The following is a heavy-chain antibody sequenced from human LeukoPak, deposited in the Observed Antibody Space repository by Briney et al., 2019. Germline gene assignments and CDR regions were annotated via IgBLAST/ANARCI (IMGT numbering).Heavy chain of an antibody. CDR1: GYTFTSYG. CDR3: ARGPRGSNSSSRRGYYYYFMDV. D-gene: IGHD2/OR15-2a*01. CDR2: ISAYNGNT. J-gene: IGHJ6*03. Sequence: ASVKVSCKASGYTFTSYGITWVRQAPGQGLEWMGCISAYNGNTNYAQRLQGRVTMTTDRSTSTAYMELRSLSSDDTAVYYCARGPRGSNSSSRRGYYYYFMDVWGKGTTVTVSS. V-gene: IGHV1-18*01.